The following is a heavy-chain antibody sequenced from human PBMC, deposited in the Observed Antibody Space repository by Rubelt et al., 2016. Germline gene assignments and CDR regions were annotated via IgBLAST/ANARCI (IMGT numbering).Heavy chain of an antibody. J-gene: IGHJ6*02. CDR2: MFSGGFT. V-gene: IGHV3-23*03. CDR1: GFTFSSYA. CDR3: ARSPLVYDGSGSYYNAPYGMDV. Sequence: EVQLVESGGGLVQPGGSLRLSCAASGFTFSSYAMSWVRQAPGKGLEWVSVMFSGGFTFYADSVKGRFTSSRDNSKDTLYLQMSSLRAEDTAVYYCARSPLVYDGSGSYYNAPYGMDVWGQGTTVTVSS. D-gene: IGHD3-10*01.